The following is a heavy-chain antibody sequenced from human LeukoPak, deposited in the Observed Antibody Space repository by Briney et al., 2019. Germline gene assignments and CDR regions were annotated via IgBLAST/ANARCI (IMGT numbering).Heavy chain of an antibody. CDR2: IKQDGSEK. CDR3: ARASGYYDSSGYYNGMDV. Sequence: GGSLRLSCAASGFTFSSYWMSWVRQAPGKGLEWVANIKQDGSEKYYVDSVKGRFTISRDNARNTLYLQMNILRAEDTAVYYCARASGYYDSSGYYNGMDVWGLGTTVTVSS. V-gene: IGHV3-7*04. J-gene: IGHJ6*02. CDR1: GFTFSSYW. D-gene: IGHD3-22*01.